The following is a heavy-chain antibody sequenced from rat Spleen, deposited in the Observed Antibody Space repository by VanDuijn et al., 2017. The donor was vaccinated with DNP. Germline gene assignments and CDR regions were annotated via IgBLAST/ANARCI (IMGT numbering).Heavy chain of an antibody. Sequence: EVQLVESGGGLVQPGRSLKLSCAASGFTFSDYNMAWVRQAPKKGLEWVATIIYDGCRTYYRNSVKGRFTISRDNAKNTVYLQMDSLRSEQTATYYRATLHYCSGTLFASWGEGTLVSVSS. CDR3: ATLHYCSGTLFAS. V-gene: IGHV5S10*01. D-gene: IGHD1-1*01. CDR1: GFTFSDYN. CDR2: IIYDGCRT. J-gene: IGHJ3*01.